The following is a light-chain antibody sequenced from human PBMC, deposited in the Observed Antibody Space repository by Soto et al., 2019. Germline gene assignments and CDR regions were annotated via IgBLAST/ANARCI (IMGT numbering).Light chain of an antibody. V-gene: IGKV1-8*01. J-gene: IGKJ1*01. CDR1: QGISSY. CDR3: QQYYNYPRAWT. Sequence: AIRMTQSPSSLSASTGDRVTITCRASQGISSYLAWYQQKPGKAPKLLIYAASTLQSGVPSRFSGSGSGTDFTLTIICLQSEDFATYYWQQYYNYPRAWTFGQGTKVEIK. CDR2: AAS.